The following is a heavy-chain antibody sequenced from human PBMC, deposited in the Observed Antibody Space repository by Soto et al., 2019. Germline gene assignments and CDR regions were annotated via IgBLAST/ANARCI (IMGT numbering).Heavy chain of an antibody. D-gene: IGHD4-17*01. J-gene: IGHJ3*02. Sequence: QVQLQESGPGLVKPSQTLSLTCTVSGGSISSGGYYWSWIRQHPGKGLEWIGYIDYSGSTYYNPSLKSRVTISVDTSKNQFSLKLSSVTAADTAVYYCARDDDYGDLRAFDIWGQGTMVTVSS. CDR3: ARDDDYGDLRAFDI. CDR2: IDYSGST. V-gene: IGHV4-31*03. CDR1: GGSISSGGYY.